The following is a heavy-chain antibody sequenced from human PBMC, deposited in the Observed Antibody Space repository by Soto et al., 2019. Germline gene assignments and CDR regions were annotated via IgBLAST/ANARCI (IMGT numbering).Heavy chain of an antibody. CDR2: ISGSGGST. CDR3: AKLYYYDSSGYYQYYFDY. Sequence: GGSLRLSCAASGFTFSSYWMHWVRQAPGKGLVWVSAISGSGGSTYYADSVKGRFTISRDNSKNTLYLQMNSLRAEDTAVYYCAKLYYYDSSGYYQYYFDYWGQGTLVTVSS. D-gene: IGHD3-22*01. J-gene: IGHJ4*02. V-gene: IGHV3-23*01. CDR1: GFTFSSYW.